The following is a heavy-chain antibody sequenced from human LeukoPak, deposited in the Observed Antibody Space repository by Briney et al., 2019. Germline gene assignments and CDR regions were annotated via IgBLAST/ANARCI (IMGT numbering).Heavy chain of an antibody. D-gene: IGHD3-16*01. Sequence: GGSLRLSCAASGFTFSSYAMSWVRQAPGKGLEWVSAISGSGGSTYYADSVKGRFTISRDNSKNTLYLQMNSLRAEDTAVYYCAKASFGGVGDYDLLDYWGQGTLVTVSS. J-gene: IGHJ4*02. CDR3: AKASFGGVGDYDLLDY. CDR1: GFTFSSYA. CDR2: ISGSGGST. V-gene: IGHV3-23*01.